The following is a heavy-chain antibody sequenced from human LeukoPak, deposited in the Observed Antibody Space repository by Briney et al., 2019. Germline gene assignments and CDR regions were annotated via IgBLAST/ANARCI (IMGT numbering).Heavy chain of an antibody. V-gene: IGHV6-1*01. CDR2: TYYRSKWYY. Sequence: SQTLSLTCAISGDSVSSNSVTWNWIRQSPSRGLEWLGRTYYRSKWYYDYAVAVRSRISINPDTSKNQFSLQLSSVTPEDTAVYYCARDPVGGSTIFDYWGQGTLVTVSS. D-gene: IGHD1-26*01. CDR3: ARDPVGGSTIFDY. J-gene: IGHJ4*02. CDR1: GDSVSSNSVT.